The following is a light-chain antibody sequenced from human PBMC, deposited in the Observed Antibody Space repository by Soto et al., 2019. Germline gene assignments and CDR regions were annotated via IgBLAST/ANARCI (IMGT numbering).Light chain of an antibody. CDR1: QSGLYSSTNKNY. Sequence: DIVMTQSPDSLAVSLGERATINCKSSQSGLYSSTNKNYLAWYQQKPGQPPKLLIYWASTRESGVPDRFSGSGSGTDFTLNISSLQAEDVAVYYCQQYYGTPYTFGQGNKLEIK. CDR3: QQYYGTPYT. CDR2: WAS. V-gene: IGKV4-1*01. J-gene: IGKJ2*01.